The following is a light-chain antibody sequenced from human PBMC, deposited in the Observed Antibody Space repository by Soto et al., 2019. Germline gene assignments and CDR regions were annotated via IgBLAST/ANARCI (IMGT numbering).Light chain of an antibody. CDR3: QSYDTSLSGGV. Sequence: QSVLTQPPSVSGAPGQRVTISCTGSSSSIGAGYDVHWYQHLPGTAPKLLIYGNNNRPSGVPDRFSASKSGTSASLAITGLQADDEADYYCQSYDTSLSGGVFGIGTKVTVL. CDR1: SSSIGAGYD. V-gene: IGLV1-40*01. J-gene: IGLJ1*01. CDR2: GNN.